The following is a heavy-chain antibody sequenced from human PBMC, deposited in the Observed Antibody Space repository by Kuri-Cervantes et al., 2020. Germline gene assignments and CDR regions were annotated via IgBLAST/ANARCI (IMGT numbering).Heavy chain of an antibody. CDR1: GFTFSSYW. J-gene: IGHJ5*02. Sequence: GESLKISCAASGFTFSSYWMSWVRQAPGKGLEWVANIKQDGSEKYYVDSVKGRFTISRDNAKNSLYLQMNSLRAEDTAVYYCAKSSNYDILTGYTSWGQGTLVTVSS. V-gene: IGHV3-7*03. CDR3: AKSSNYDILTGYTS. D-gene: IGHD3-9*01. CDR2: IKQDGSEK.